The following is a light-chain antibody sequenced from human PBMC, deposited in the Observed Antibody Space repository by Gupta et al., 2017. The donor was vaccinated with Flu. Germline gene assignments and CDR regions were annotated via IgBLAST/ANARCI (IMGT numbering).Light chain of an antibody. CDR1: SLRRYY. CDR2: GKN. V-gene: IGLV3-19*01. J-gene: IGLJ3*02. Sequence: GDSLRRYYASWYQQKPGEAPNLLMYGKNERPSGIPDRFSGSSSGNTASLAISGAQTEDEADYYCTSWDNSVDVYLVFGGGTRLTVL. CDR3: TSWDNSVDVYLV.